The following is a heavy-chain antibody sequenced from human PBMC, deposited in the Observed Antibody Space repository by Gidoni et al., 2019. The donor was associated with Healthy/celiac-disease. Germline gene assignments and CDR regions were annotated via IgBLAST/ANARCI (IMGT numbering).Heavy chain of an antibody. D-gene: IGHD2-15*01. CDR3: AREFGWLYYYYYGMDV. J-gene: IGHJ6*02. CDR2: MNPNSGNT. CDR1: GYTFTSYD. Sequence: QVQLVQSGAEVKKPGASVKVSCQASGYTFTSYDINWVRQATGQVLEWMGWMNPNSGNTGYAQKFQGRVTMTMITARSTAYMELSSLRSEDTAVYYCAREFGWLYYYYYGMDVWGQGTTVTVSS. V-gene: IGHV1-8*01.